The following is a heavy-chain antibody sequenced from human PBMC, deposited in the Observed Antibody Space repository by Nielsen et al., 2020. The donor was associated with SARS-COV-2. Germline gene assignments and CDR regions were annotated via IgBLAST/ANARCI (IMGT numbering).Heavy chain of an antibody. D-gene: IGHD3-3*01. J-gene: IGHJ6*02. CDR3: AKDPDDFWSGYVRLEDSYGMDV. CDR1: GFTFRSYG. CDR2: IWSDLSDK. Sequence: GESLKISCAVSGFTFRSYGMHWVRQAPGKGLEWVASIWSDLSDKYYADSVKGRFTISRDNSKNILYLQMNGLKGEDTAVYYCAKDPDDFWSGYVRLEDSYGMDVWGQGTTVTVSS. V-gene: IGHV3-30*02.